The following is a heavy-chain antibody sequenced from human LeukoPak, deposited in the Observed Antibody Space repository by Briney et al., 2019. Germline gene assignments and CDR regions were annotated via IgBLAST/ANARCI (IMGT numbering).Heavy chain of an antibody. CDR1: GFTFSSYS. Sequence: GGSLRLSCAASGFTFSSYSMNWVRQAPGKGLEWVSSISSSSSYIYYADSVKGRFTISRDNAKNSLYLQMNSLRAEDTAVYYCAREWDYYDSSGSDTVLDYWGQGTLVTVSS. CDR3: AREWDYYDSSGSDTVLDY. V-gene: IGHV3-21*01. D-gene: IGHD3-22*01. CDR2: ISSSSSYI. J-gene: IGHJ4*02.